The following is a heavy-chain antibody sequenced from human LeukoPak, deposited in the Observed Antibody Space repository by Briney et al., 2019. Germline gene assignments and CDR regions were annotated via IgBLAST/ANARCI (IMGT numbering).Heavy chain of an antibody. CDR2: IHYSGIT. D-gene: IGHD3-22*01. CDR3: ARHAYYYDSSGYYYYFDS. CDR1: GGSISSGTYY. Sequence: PSETLSLTCIVSGGSISSGTYYWGWIRQPPGKGLEWIGSIHYSGITYDNPSLESRVTISVDTSKNQFSLNLSSVTAADTAVYYCARHAYYYDSSGYYYYFDSWGQGTLVTVSS. J-gene: IGHJ4*02. V-gene: IGHV4-39*01.